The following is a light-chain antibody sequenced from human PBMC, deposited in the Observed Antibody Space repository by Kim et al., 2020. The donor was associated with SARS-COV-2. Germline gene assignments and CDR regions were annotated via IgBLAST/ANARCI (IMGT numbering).Light chain of an antibody. V-gene: IGLV2-14*03. Sequence: SITSSCTGNSSDVGGYNYVSWYQQHPGKAPKLMIYDVSNRPSGVSNRFSGSKSGNTASLTISALQAEDEADYYCSSYTSSSTLYVFGTGTKVTVL. J-gene: IGLJ1*01. CDR2: DVS. CDR3: SSYTSSSTLYV. CDR1: SSDVGGYNY.